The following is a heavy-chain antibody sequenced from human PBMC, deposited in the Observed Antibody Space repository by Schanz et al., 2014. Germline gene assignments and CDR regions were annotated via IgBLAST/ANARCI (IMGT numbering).Heavy chain of an antibody. Sequence: EEQLVESGGGLVQPGGSLRLSCAASGFTFSSHWMHWVRQDPGKGLVWVARINSVGSNTDYADSVTGRFTISRDNAKNTLYLQMNSLRAEDTAVYYCAKGRFGELSAFDIWGQGILVTVSS. CDR1: GFTFSSHW. J-gene: IGHJ4*02. CDR3: AKGRFGELSAFDI. CDR2: INSVGSNT. D-gene: IGHD3-10*01. V-gene: IGHV3-74*02.